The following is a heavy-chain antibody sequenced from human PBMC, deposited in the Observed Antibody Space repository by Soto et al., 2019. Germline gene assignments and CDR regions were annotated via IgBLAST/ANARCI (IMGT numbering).Heavy chain of an antibody. CDR3: ARDSPYSSSWYDLNWFDP. CDR1: GFTFSSYS. Sequence: GSLRLSCAASGFTFSSYSMNWVRQAPGKGLEWVSYISSSSSTTYYADSVKGRFTISRDNAKNSLYLQMNSLRDEDTAVYYCARDSPYSSSWYDLNWFDPWGQGTLVTVS. D-gene: IGHD6-13*01. CDR2: ISSSSSTT. J-gene: IGHJ5*02. V-gene: IGHV3-48*02.